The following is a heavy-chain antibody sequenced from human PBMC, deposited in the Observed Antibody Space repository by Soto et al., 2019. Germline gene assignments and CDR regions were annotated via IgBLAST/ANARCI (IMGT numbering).Heavy chain of an antibody. D-gene: IGHD6-19*01. V-gene: IGHV2-5*02. Sequence: QITLKESGPTLVKPTQTLTLTCTFSGFSLSTSGVGVGWIRQPPGKALEWLALIYWDDDKRYSPSLMSRLTSTKDTSKNQVVLKMTHMDPVDTATYFCAHILSGGYNIGWYGFSYDSWGQGTLVTVSS. J-gene: IGHJ4*02. CDR2: IYWDDDK. CDR1: GFSLSTSGVG. CDR3: AHILSGGYNIGWYGFSYDS.